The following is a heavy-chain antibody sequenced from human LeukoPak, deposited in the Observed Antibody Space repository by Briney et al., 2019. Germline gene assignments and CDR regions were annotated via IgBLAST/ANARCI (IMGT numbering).Heavy chain of an antibody. D-gene: IGHD6-19*01. CDR3: ATGLGIAVSGTLVGWFDP. CDR2: INPNSGGT. CDR1: GYTFTGYY. Sequence: ASVKVSCKASGYTFTGYYMHWVRQAPGQGLEWMGWINPNSGGTNYAQKFQGRVTMTRDTSISTAFMELSRLRSEDTAVYYCATGLGIAVSGTLVGWFDPWGQGTLVTVSS. J-gene: IGHJ5*02. V-gene: IGHV1-2*02.